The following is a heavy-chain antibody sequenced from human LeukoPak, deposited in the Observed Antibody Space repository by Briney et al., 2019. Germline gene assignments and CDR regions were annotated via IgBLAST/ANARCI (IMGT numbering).Heavy chain of an antibody. V-gene: IGHV4-34*01. CDR2: INHSGST. Sequence: SETLSLTCAVYGGSFSGYYWSWIRQPPGKGLEWIGEINHSGSTNYNPSLKSRVTISVDTSKNQFSLKLSSVTAADTAVYYCARDTSSENPIRFTDYWGQGTLVTVSS. CDR3: ARDTSSENPIRFTDY. J-gene: IGHJ4*02. CDR1: GGSFSGYY. D-gene: IGHD6-25*01.